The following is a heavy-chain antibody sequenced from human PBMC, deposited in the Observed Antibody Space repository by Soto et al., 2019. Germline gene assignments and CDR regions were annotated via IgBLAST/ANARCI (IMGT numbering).Heavy chain of an antibody. D-gene: IGHD3-9*01. V-gene: IGHV1-69*08. Sequence: QVQLVQSGAEVKKPGSSVKVSCKASGGTFSSYTISWVRQAPGQGLEWMGRIIPILGIANYAQKFQGRVTITADKSTSTAYMELSSLRSEDTAVYYCARDLDSDDILTGPSYYYGMDVWGQGTTVTVSS. J-gene: IGHJ6*02. CDR2: IIPILGIA. CDR3: ARDLDSDDILTGPSYYYGMDV. CDR1: GGTFSSYT.